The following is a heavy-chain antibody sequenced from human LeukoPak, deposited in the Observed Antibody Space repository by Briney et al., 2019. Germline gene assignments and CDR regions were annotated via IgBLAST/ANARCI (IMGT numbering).Heavy chain of an antibody. J-gene: IGHJ3*02. CDR2: IYHSRST. D-gene: IGHD2-21*02. V-gene: IGHV4-4*02. Sequence: SETLSLTCAVSGGSISSSNWWSWVRQPPGKGLEWIGEIYHSRSTNYNPSLKSRVTISVDKSKNQFSLKLSSVTAADTAMYYCARERAGIVVVTVDAFDIWGQGTMVTVSS. CDR3: ARERAGIVVVTVDAFDI. CDR1: GGSISSSNW.